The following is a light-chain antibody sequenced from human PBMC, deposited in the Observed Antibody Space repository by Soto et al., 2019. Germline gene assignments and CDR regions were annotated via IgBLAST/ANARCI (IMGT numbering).Light chain of an antibody. Sequence: EIVLTPSPGTLSLSPGERATLSCRASQSVSSAYLAWYQQKPGQAPRLLIYGASSRATGIPVRFSGSGSGTEFTLTISSLQSEDFAVYYCQQYNNWPLTFGQGTRLEIK. CDR1: QSVSSAY. CDR2: GAS. CDR3: QQYNNWPLT. V-gene: IGKV3-15*01. J-gene: IGKJ5*01.